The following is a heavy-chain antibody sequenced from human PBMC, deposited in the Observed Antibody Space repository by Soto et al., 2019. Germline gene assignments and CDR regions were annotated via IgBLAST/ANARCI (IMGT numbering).Heavy chain of an antibody. CDR3: AKKVNSGSGSQYFDY. CDR2: FRAGGDDGTT. D-gene: IGHD3-10*01. Sequence: GGLRLSCVASGFTFSSYSMSWVRQAPWKGLEWVSGFRAGGDDGTTYYADSVKGRFTISRDNSRNTLFLQMNSLRAEDTAIYYCAKKVNSGSGSQYFDYFGQGTLVTVSS. J-gene: IGHJ4*02. CDR1: GFTFSSYS. V-gene: IGHV3-23*01.